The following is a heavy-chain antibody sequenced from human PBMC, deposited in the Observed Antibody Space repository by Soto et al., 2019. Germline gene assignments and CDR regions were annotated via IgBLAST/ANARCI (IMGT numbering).Heavy chain of an antibody. CDR2: IFVSSTTI. D-gene: IGHD3-9*01. CDR1: GFTFSSYS. J-gene: IGHJ4*02. V-gene: IGHV3-48*04. CDR3: ARDKDWAFDY. Sequence: EVQLVESGGRLVQPGGSLRLSCVASGFTFSSYSMVWVRQAPGKGLEWIAYIFVSSTTIHYADSVKGRFTVSRDNTQNSLFLLMNSRRAEDTAFYYWARDKDWAFDYWGQGTQVIVSS.